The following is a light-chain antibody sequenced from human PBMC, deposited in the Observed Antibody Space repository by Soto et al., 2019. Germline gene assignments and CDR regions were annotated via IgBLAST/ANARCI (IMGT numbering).Light chain of an antibody. V-gene: IGKV4-1*01. CDR3: QQYYSTPYT. Sequence: XIXXXQSXXSXXXSLGERATINCKSSXSVLYSSNNXXXLAWYQQKPGQPPKLLIYWASTRESGVPDRFSGSGSGTDFTLTISSLQAEDVAVYYCQQYYSTPYTFGQGTKLEIK. CDR2: WAS. CDR1: XSVLYSSNNXXX. J-gene: IGKJ2*01.